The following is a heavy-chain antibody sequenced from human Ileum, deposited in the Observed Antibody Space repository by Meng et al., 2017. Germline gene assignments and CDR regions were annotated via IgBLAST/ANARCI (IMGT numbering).Heavy chain of an antibody. J-gene: IGHJ4*02. CDR1: GGSFSGFY. CDR2: INHGGGT. V-gene: IGHV4-34*01. CDR3: ARVDFRGDSRDSSGLGL. Sequence: QVQPKEVGGQLLRPSETLSLTCAVYGGSFSGFYWSWIRQSPEKGLEWIGEINHGGGTNYNPSLSSRVTISVDTSKNQFSLKVNSVTAADTAFYYCARVDFRGDSRDSSGLGLWGQGTLVTVSS. D-gene: IGHD3-22*01.